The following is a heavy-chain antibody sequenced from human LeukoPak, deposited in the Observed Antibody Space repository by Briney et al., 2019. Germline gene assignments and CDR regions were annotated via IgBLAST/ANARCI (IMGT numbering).Heavy chain of an antibody. D-gene: IGHD6-13*01. CDR2: ISASGGST. CDR3: AQTGSSLGYFDY. V-gene: IGHV3-23*01. CDR1: GFTFSSSA. J-gene: IGHJ4*02. Sequence: QSGGSLRLSCAASGFTFSSSAMSWVRQVPGKGLEWVSGISASGGSTYYADSVRGRFTISRDNSKNTLYLQMNSLRADDTAVYYCAQTGSSLGYFDYWGQGTLVTVSS.